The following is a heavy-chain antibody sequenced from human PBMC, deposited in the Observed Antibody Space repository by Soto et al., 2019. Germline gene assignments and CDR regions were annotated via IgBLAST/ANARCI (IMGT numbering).Heavy chain of an antibody. Sequence: QVQLVQSGAEVKKPGSSVKVSCKASGGTFSSYAISWVRQAPGQGLEWMGGIIPIFGTANYAQKFQGRVTITADESTSTAYMELSSLRSEDTAVYYCARVGGAETFHGDNGYDATYFDYWGQGTLVTVSS. J-gene: IGHJ4*02. V-gene: IGHV1-69*01. CDR2: IIPIFGTA. CDR1: GGTFSSYA. CDR3: ARVGGAETFHGDNGYDATYFDY. D-gene: IGHD5-12*01.